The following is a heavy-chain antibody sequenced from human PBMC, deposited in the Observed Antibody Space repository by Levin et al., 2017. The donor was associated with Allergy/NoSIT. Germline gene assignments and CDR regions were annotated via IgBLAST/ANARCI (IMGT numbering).Heavy chain of an antibody. D-gene: IGHD2-2*01. V-gene: IGHV1-69*13. CDR2: IIPIFGTA. CDR3: GREGYCSSTSCPPAWFDP. J-gene: IGHJ5*02. Sequence: SVKVSCKASGGTFSSYAISWVRQAPGQGLEWMGGIIPIFGTANYAQKFQGRVTITADESTSTAYMELSSLRSEDTAVYYCGREGYCSSTSCPPAWFDPWGQGTLVTVSS. CDR1: GGTFSSYA.